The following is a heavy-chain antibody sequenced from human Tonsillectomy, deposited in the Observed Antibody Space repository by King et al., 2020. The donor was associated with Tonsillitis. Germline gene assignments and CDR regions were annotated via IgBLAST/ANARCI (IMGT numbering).Heavy chain of an antibody. CDR3: ARGGSGSNAEYFQY. CDR2: IFHSGST. J-gene: IGHJ1*01. V-gene: IGHV4-4*02. CDR1: GGSISSSNW. Sequence: QLQESGPGLVKPSGTLSLTCAVSGGSISSSNWWSWVRQPPGKGLEWIGEIFHSGSTNYNPSLKSRVTISVDKSKNKFSLKLSSVTAADTAVYYCARGGSGSNAEYFQYWGQGTLVTVSS. D-gene: IGHD3-10*01.